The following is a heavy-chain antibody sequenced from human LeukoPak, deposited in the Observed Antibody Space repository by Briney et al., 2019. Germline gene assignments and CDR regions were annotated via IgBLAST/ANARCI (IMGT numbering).Heavy chain of an antibody. CDR3: AIYSGSGWEEHFQH. Sequence: SETLSLTCAVYGGSFSGYYWSWIRQPPGKGLEWIGEINHSGSTNYNPSLKSRVTISVDTSKNQFSLKLSSVTAADTAVYYCAIYSGSGWEEHFQHWGQGTLVTVSS. J-gene: IGHJ1*01. V-gene: IGHV4-34*01. CDR2: INHSGST. CDR1: GGSFSGYY. D-gene: IGHD6-19*01.